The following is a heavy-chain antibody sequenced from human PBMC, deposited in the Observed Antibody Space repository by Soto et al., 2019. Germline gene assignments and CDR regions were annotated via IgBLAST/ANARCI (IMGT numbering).Heavy chain of an antibody. CDR3: TGEYASGY. Sequence: QVQLVESGGGVVQPGRSLRLSCAASGFTFSSYGMHWVRQAPGKGLEWVAVISYDGSTKYYADSVKGRFTISRDNSRNTLYLEMNSLRADDTAVYYCTGEYASGYWGQGTLVTVS. J-gene: IGHJ4*02. CDR2: ISYDGSTK. D-gene: IGHD2-8*02. CDR1: GFTFSSYG. V-gene: IGHV3-30*03.